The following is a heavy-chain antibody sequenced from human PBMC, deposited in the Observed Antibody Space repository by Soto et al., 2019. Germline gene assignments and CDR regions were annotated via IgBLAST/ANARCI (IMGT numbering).Heavy chain of an antibody. J-gene: IGHJ6*02. Sequence: GGSLRLCCAAFGMTCSSYSMNWVRPAPGKGLEWVSSISSSSSYIYYADSVKGRFTISRDNAKNSLYLQMNSLRAEDTAVYYCARVQQLVPAYYYYYGMDVWGQGPKVTVSS. V-gene: IGHV3-21*01. CDR1: GMTCSSYS. CDR3: ARVQQLVPAYYYYYGMDV. D-gene: IGHD6-6*01. CDR2: ISSSSSYI.